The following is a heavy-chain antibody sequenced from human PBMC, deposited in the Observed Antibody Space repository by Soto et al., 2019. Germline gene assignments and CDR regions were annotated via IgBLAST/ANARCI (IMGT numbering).Heavy chain of an antibody. J-gene: IGHJ4*02. Sequence: SVKGSCKASGFTFTSSAVPWLRQARGQRLEWIGWIAVGSGDTRYAQKFQERVTIIWDVSTSTSYMELSSLRSDDTAVYYCAATSPDYHDRSGFWGYFDYWGQGALVIVSS. CDR2: IAVGSGDT. CDR3: AATSPDYHDRSGFWGYFDY. CDR1: GFTFTSSA. D-gene: IGHD3-22*01. V-gene: IGHV1-58*01.